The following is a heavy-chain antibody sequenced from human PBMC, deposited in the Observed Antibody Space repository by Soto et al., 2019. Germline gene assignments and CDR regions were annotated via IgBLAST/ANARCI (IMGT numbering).Heavy chain of an antibody. CDR2: IYPGDADT. Sequence: GESLKISCKGSGYSFTSYWIGWVRQMPGKGLEWMGIIYPGDADTRYSPSFQGQVTISADKSISTAYLQWSSLKASDTAMYYCASGSAGTDYYCGRDVGGQGTTVTGS. V-gene: IGHV5-51*01. CDR1: GYSFTSYW. CDR3: ASGSAGTDYYCGRDV. D-gene: IGHD6-19*01. J-gene: IGHJ6*02.